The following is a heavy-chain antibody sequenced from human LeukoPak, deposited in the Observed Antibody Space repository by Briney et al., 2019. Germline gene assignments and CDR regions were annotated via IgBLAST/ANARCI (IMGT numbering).Heavy chain of an antibody. Sequence: PGRSLRLSCAASGFTFSGSAMHWVRQASGKGLEWVGRIRSKANSYATAYAASVKGRFTISRDDSKNTAYLQMNSLKTEDTAVYYCTRQNYDSSGYYSYYYYYGMDVWGQGTTVTVSS. D-gene: IGHD3-22*01. J-gene: IGHJ6*02. CDR1: GFTFSGSA. V-gene: IGHV3-73*01. CDR3: TRQNYDSSGYYSYYYYYGMDV. CDR2: IRSKANSYAT.